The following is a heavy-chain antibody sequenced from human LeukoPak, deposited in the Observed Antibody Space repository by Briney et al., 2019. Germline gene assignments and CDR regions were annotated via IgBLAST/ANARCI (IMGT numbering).Heavy chain of an antibody. CDR2: ISYDGSNK. D-gene: IGHD5-18*01. V-gene: IGHV3-30*04. CDR3: ARGRSVDTAMIH. Sequence: PGGSLRLSCAASGFTFSSYAMHWVRQAPGKGLEWVAVISYDGSNKYYADSVKGRFTISRGNSKNTLYLQMNSLRAEDTAVYYCARGRSVDTAMIHWGQGTLVTVSS. J-gene: IGHJ4*02. CDR1: GFTFSSYA.